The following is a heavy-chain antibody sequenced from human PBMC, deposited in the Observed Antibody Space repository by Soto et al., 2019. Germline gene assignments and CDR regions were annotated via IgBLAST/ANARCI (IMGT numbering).Heavy chain of an antibody. CDR1: GGSISSGDYY. J-gene: IGHJ4*02. CDR2: IYYSGST. V-gene: IGHV4-30-4*01. CDR3: ARVGDTAMSNFDY. Sequence: SETLSLTCTVSGGSISSGDYYWSWIRQPPGKGLEWIGYIYYSGSTYYNPSLKSRVTISVDTSKNQFSLKLSSVTAADTAVYYCARVGDTAMSNFDYWGQGTLVTVSS. D-gene: IGHD5-18*01.